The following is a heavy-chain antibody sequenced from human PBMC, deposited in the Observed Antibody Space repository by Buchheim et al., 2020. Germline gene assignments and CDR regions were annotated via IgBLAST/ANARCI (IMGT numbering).Heavy chain of an antibody. CDR2: ISSSGSTI. Sequence: EVQLVESGGGLVQPGGSLRLSCAASGFTFSSYEMNWVCQAPGKGLEWVSYISSSGSTIYYADSVKGRFTISRDNAKNSLYLQMNSLRAEDTAVYYCASGLRYFDWLLNFDYWGQGTL. J-gene: IGHJ4*02. V-gene: IGHV3-48*03. CDR3: ASGLRYFDWLLNFDY. D-gene: IGHD3-9*01. CDR1: GFTFSSYE.